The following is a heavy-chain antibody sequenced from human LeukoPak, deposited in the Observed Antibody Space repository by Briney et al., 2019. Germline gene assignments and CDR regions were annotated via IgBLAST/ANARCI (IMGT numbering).Heavy chain of an antibody. J-gene: IGHJ6*03. Sequence: PSETLSLTCAVYGGSFSGYYWSWIRQPPGKGLEWIGEINHSGSTNYNPSLKSRVTISVDTSKNQFSLKLSSVTAADTAVYYCARGGALWGRLGYYYYYMDVWGEGTTVTVSS. CDR1: GGSFSGYY. D-gene: IGHD7-27*01. CDR2: INHSGST. CDR3: ARGGALWGRLGYYYYYMDV. V-gene: IGHV4-34*01.